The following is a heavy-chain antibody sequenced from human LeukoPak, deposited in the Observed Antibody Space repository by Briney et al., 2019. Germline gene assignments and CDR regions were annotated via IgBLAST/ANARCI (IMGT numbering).Heavy chain of an antibody. V-gene: IGHV4-61*02. CDR1: GGSISSGSYY. CDR2: IYTSGST. D-gene: IGHD1-26*01. CDR3: ASGLVGATTDY. Sequence: SQTLSLTCTVSGGSISSGSYYWSWIRQPAGKGLERIGRIYTSGSTNYNPSLKSRVTISVDTSKNQFSLKLSSVTAADTAVYYCASGLVGATTDYWGQGTLVTVSS. J-gene: IGHJ4*02.